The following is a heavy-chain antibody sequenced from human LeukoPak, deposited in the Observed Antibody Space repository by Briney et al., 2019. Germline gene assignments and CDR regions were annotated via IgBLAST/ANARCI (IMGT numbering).Heavy chain of an antibody. V-gene: IGHV3-48*01. CDR1: GFTFSSYS. CDR2: ISSSSSTI. Sequence: GGSLRLSCAASGFTFSSYSMNWVRQAPGKGLEWVSYISSSSSTIYYADSVKGRFTVSRDNSKNTLYLQMNSLRAEDTAVYYCARTMGRYRDYYGSGSPIWGQGTLVTVSS. D-gene: IGHD3-10*01. J-gene: IGHJ4*02. CDR3: ARTMGRYRDYYGSGSPI.